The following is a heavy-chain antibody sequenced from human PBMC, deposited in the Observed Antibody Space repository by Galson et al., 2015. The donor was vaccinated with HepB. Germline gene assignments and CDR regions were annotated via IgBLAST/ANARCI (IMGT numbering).Heavy chain of an antibody. J-gene: IGHJ6*02. V-gene: IGHV1-69*06. CDR3: AMGGAYSSPAVRVIYGMEF. CDR1: GGTFSTYA. Sequence: SVKVSCKASGGTFSTYAISWVRQAPGQGLEWMGGIIPVFGSTDYAQKFQGRIVITADKSTSTFYVDLNSLRSEDTAVYYCAMGGAYSSPAVRVIYGMEFWGQGTTITVSS. D-gene: IGHD3-22*01. CDR2: IIPVFGST.